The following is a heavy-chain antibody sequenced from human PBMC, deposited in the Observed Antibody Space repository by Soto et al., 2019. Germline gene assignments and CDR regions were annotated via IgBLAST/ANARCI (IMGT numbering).Heavy chain of an antibody. J-gene: IGHJ4*02. CDR1: GYTFTSYD. Sequence: ASVKVSCKASGYTFTSYDINWVRQASGQGLEWMGWMNPNTGKTGYAQKFQGRVTMTRDISISTAYMELTSLTSEDTAVYYCARDQTVLDYWGQGTLVTVSS. D-gene: IGHD4-4*01. CDR2: MNPNTGKT. V-gene: IGHV1-8*01. CDR3: ARDQTVLDY.